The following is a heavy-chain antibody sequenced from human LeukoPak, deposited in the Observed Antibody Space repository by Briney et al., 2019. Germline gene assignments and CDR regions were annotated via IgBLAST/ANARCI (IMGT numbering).Heavy chain of an antibody. CDR1: GGSISSSS. D-gene: IGHD3-16*01. V-gene: IGHV3-48*01. CDR3: ARPAYTAAYDL. CDR2: ISSSSSTI. J-gene: IGHJ3*01. Sequence: PSETLSLTCTVSGGSISSSSYYWGWIRQAPGKGLEWVSYISSSSSTIYYADSVKGRFTISRDNAKNSLYLQMNSLRAEDTAVYYCARPAYTAAYDLWGQGTMVTVSS.